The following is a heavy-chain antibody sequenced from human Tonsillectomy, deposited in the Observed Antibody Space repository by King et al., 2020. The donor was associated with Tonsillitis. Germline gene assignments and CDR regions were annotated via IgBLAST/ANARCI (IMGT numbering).Heavy chain of an antibody. CDR3: ARDTKQQLVPNDHYSCGMEV. D-gene: IGHD6-13*01. V-gene: IGHV3-7*03. CDR2: IKQDGGEK. CDR1: GFTFSSYG. J-gene: IGHJ6*02. Sequence: VQLVESGGGLVQPGGSLRLSCAASGFTFSSYGMSWVRQAPGKGLEWVANIKQDGGEKYYVDSVKGRFTISRDNAKNSLYLQMNSMRAEDTAVYYCARDTKQQLVPNDHYSCGMEVRGQGTPVTVSS.